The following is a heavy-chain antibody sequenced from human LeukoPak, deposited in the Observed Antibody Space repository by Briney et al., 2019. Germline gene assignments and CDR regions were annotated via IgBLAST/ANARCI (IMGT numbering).Heavy chain of an antibody. D-gene: IGHD2-2*01. CDR1: GYTFTGYY. V-gene: IGHV1-2*02. CDR2: INPNSGGT. Sequence: ASVKVSCKASGYTFTGYYMHWVRQAPGQGLEWMGWINPNSGGTNYAQKFQGRDTMTRDTSISTAYMELSRLRSDDTAVYYCARSSREYQLPAWRVWGQGTLVTVSS. CDR3: ARSSREYQLPAWRV. J-gene: IGHJ4*02.